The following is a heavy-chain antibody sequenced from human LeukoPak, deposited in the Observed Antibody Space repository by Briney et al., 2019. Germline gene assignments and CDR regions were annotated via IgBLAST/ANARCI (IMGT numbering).Heavy chain of an antibody. Sequence: GGSLRLSCAASGFTFSSYWMNWVRQAPGKGLVWVSRIASDGSSTTYADSVKGRFSISRDNAKNTLYLQMNSLRAEDTAVYYCAKQEYSSGWYSSSDWFDPWGQGTLVTVSS. V-gene: IGHV3-74*01. D-gene: IGHD6-19*01. CDR2: IASDGSST. J-gene: IGHJ5*02. CDR3: AKQEYSSGWYSSSDWFDP. CDR1: GFTFSSYW.